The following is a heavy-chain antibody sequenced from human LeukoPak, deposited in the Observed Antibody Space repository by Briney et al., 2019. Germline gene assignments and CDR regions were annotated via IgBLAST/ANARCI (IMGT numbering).Heavy chain of an antibody. V-gene: IGHV5-10-1*01. CDR3: ATGPDTANLLYYFHY. Sequence: GESLKISCKGSGYSFTSYWISWVRQMPGKGLEWMGRIDPSDSYTNYSPSFQGHVTISADKSINTAYLQWSSLKASDTAMYYCATGPDTANLLYYFHYWGQGTLVTVSS. D-gene: IGHD5-18*01. CDR1: GYSFTSYW. J-gene: IGHJ4*02. CDR2: IDPSDSYT.